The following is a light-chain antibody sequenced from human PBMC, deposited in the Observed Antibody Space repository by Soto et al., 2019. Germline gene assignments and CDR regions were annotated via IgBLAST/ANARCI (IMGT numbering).Light chain of an antibody. J-gene: IGLJ3*02. Sequence: QSVLTQPPSVSATPGQGVILSCSGGDSNIGSTAVNWHQQLPGTAPRLPIYSSNQRPSGVPDRISGSKSGTSASLAISGLQSEDEADYYCAAWDDDLHVWLFGGGTKVTVL. V-gene: IGLV1-44*01. CDR1: DSNIGSTA. CDR2: SSN. CDR3: AAWDDDLHVWL.